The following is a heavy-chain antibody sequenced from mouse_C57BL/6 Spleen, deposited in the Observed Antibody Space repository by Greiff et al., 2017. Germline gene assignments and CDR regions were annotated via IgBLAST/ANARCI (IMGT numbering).Heavy chain of an antibody. D-gene: IGHD2-4*01. CDR1: GYTFTSYW. V-gene: IGHV1-55*01. J-gene: IGHJ4*01. Sequence: QVQLQQPGAELVKPGASVKMSCKASGYTFTSYWITWVKQRPGQGLEWIGDFYPGSGSTNYNEKFKSKATLTVDTSSSTAYMQLSCLTSEDSAVYYCARIYYNNDEGHYAMDYWGQGTSGTVSS. CDR3: ARIYYNNDEGHYAMDY. CDR2: FYPGSGST.